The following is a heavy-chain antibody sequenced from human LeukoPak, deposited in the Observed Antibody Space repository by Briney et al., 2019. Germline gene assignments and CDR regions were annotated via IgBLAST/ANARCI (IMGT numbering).Heavy chain of an antibody. Sequence: ASVKVSCKASGYTFTGYYMHWVRQAPGQGLEWMGWINPNSGGTNYAQKFQGRVTMTRDTSISTAYMELSRLRSEDTAVYYCAAGKVGAANFDYWGQGTLVTVSS. V-gene: IGHV1-2*02. D-gene: IGHD1-26*01. CDR3: AAGKVGAANFDY. J-gene: IGHJ4*02. CDR2: INPNSGGT. CDR1: GYTFTGYY.